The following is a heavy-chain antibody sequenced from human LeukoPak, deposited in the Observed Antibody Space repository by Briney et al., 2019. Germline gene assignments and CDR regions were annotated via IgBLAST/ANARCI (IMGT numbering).Heavy chain of an antibody. CDR2: IKQDGSEK. D-gene: IGHD5-18*01. Sequence: GGSLRLSCAASGFTFSSYEMNWVRQAPGKGLEWVANIKQDGSEKYYVDSVKGRFTISRDNAKNSLYLQMNSLRAEDTAVYYCARETYSYGTFYYYYMDVWGKGTTVTVSS. CDR1: GFTFSSYE. V-gene: IGHV3-7*01. CDR3: ARETYSYGTFYYYYMDV. J-gene: IGHJ6*03.